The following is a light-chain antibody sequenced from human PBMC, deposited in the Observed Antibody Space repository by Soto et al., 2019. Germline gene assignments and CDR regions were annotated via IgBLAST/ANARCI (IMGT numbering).Light chain of an antibody. Sequence: DIQLTQSPSFLSASVGDRVTITCRASQGISSYLGWYQQKPGKAPKLLIYAASTLESGVPSRFSGSGSGTDFTLTINSLQPEDFATYYCQQRNSYPLTFGPGTKVDIK. CDR3: QQRNSYPLT. V-gene: IGKV1-9*01. J-gene: IGKJ3*01. CDR2: AAS. CDR1: QGISSY.